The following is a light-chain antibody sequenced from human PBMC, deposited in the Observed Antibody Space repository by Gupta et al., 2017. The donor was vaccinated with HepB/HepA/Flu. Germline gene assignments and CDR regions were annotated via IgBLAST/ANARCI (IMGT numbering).Light chain of an antibody. CDR2: SAS. Sequence: DIQLSQSPSFLSASVGDIVTITCRASRDRSDFLAWYQQKPGKAPLLLIHSASTLVKGVPPRFSGSGSGTQFTLKITRVDAEDVATYYCRQVMTFPITFGQGTKMEIK. V-gene: IGKV1-9*01. J-gene: IGKJ2*01. CDR1: RDRSDF. CDR3: RQVMTFPIT.